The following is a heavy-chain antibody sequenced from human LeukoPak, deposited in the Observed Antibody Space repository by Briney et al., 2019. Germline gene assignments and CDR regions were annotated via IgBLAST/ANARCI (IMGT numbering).Heavy chain of an antibody. CDR1: GGSISSYY. D-gene: IGHD4-17*01. CDR2: IYYSGST. J-gene: IGHJ3*02. Sequence: SETLSLTCTVSGGSISSYYWSWIRQPPGKGLEWIGYIYYSGSTNYNPSLKGRVTISVDTSKNQCSLKLSSVTAADTAVYYCARDLLDGDYAYDAFDIWGQGTMVTVSS. CDR3: ARDLLDGDYAYDAFDI. V-gene: IGHV4-59*01.